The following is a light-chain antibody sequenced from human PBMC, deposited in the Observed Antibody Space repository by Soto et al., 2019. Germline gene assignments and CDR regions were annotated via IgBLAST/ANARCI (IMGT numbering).Light chain of an antibody. J-gene: IGKJ1*01. CDR3: QQYNSYSGT. CDR2: DAS. CDR1: QRVSTR. Sequence: TQKNQPHSSLSGSVGDRVTIMCRASQRVSTRLAGYRQKPGKAPKGLIYDASSWAGGVPSRFTGSGSGTEFTLTINSLQPDDFATYYCQQYNSYSGTFGQGTKVDI. V-gene: IGKV1-5*02.